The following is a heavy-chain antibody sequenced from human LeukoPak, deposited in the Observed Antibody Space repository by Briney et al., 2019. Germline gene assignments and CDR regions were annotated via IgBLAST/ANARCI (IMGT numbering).Heavy chain of an antibody. J-gene: IGHJ4*02. Sequence: ASVKVSCKASGYTFTSYDINWVRQATGQGLEWMGWMNPNSGNTGYAQKFQGRVTMTRDTSTSTVYMELSSLRSEDTAVYYCARDWDSSGWYWDYWGQGTLVTVSS. D-gene: IGHD6-19*01. CDR2: MNPNSGNT. V-gene: IGHV1-8*01. CDR1: GYTFTSYD. CDR3: ARDWDSSGWYWDY.